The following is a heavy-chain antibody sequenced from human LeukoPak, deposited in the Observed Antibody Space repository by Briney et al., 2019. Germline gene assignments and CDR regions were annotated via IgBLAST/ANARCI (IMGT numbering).Heavy chain of an antibody. CDR1: GGSISSGSYY. CDR2: TYTSGST. J-gene: IGHJ4*02. CDR3: ARARKGRGYSYLHFDY. Sequence: PSETQSLTCTVSGGSISSGSYYWSWIRQPAGKGLEWIGRTYTSGSTNYNLSLKSRVTISVDTSKNQFSLKLSSVTAADTAVYYCARARKGRGYSYLHFDYWGQGTLVTVSS. V-gene: IGHV4-61*02. D-gene: IGHD5-18*01.